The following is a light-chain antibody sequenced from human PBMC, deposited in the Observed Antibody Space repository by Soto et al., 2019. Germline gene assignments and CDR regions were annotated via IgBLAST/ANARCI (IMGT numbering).Light chain of an antibody. CDR2: EGS. V-gene: IGLV2-23*01. CDR3: CSYAGSSTSLYV. Sequence: QSALTQPASVSGSPGQWITISCTGTSSDVGSYNHVSWYQQHPGKAPKLMIYEGSKRPSGVSNRFSGSKSGNTASLTISGLQAEDEADYYCCSYAGSSTSLYVFGTGTKVTVL. J-gene: IGLJ1*01. CDR1: SSDVGSYNH.